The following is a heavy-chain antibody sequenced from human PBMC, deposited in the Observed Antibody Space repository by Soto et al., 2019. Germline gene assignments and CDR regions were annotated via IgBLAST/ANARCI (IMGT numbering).Heavy chain of an antibody. CDR2: INPNSGGT. J-gene: IGHJ4*02. D-gene: IGHD6-19*01. CDR1: GYCFTYIY. V-gene: IGHV1-2*04. CDR3: ATSRTSIAVAGETEYYFDY. Sequence: ASGKGCRETSGYCFTYIYMHWVRQAPGQGLEWMGWINPNSGGTKYAQNFQGWVTMTRDTSISTAYMELSRLRSDDTAVYYCATSRTSIAVAGETEYYFDYWGQGTLVTVSS.